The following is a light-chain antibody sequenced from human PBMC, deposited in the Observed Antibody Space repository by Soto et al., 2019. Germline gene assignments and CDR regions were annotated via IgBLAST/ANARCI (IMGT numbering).Light chain of an antibody. CDR2: AAS. CDR1: QSVGSD. V-gene: IGKV3-15*01. Sequence: EIVMTQSPATLSVSPGERATLSCRASQSVGSDLAWYQQKPGQAPRLLIYAASTRATGIPARFSGSGSGTEFTLTISSLQPEDFATYYCQQLNTYPETFGQGTKVDIK. J-gene: IGKJ1*01. CDR3: QQLNTYPET.